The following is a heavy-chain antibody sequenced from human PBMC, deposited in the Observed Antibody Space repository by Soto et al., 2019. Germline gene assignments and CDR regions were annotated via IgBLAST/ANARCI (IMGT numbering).Heavy chain of an antibody. CDR3: ASSLLMGYGREGESD. V-gene: IGHV1-18*01. CDR2: ISAYNGNT. CDR1: GYTFTSYG. J-gene: IGHJ4*02. Sequence: QVQLVQSGAEVKKPGASVKVSCKASGYTFTSYGISWVRQAPGQWLERMGWISAYNGNTNYAQKLQGRVTISTDTSTSTAYVGLRCLGADDTAMYYCASSLLMGYGREGESDWGQGTQVTVS. D-gene: IGHD5-18*01.